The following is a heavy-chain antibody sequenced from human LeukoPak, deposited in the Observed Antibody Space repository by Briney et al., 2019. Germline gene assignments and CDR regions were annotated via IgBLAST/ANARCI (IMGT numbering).Heavy chain of an antibody. D-gene: IGHD6-13*01. V-gene: IGHV3-74*01. J-gene: IGHJ3*02. CDR2: INTDGRTI. CDR1: GFTLSSYW. Sequence: GGSLRLSCAASGFTLSSYWMHWVRQAPGKGRVWVSRINTDGRTINYADSVEGRFTISRDIAKNTLYLQMNSLRAEDTAVYYCVRVAAGTGSFDIWGQGTMVTVSS. CDR3: VRVAAGTGSFDI.